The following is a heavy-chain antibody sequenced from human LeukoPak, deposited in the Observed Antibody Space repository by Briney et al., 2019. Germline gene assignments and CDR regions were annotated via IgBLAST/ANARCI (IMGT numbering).Heavy chain of an antibody. D-gene: IGHD3-22*01. V-gene: IGHV1-18*01. Sequence: AAVKVSCKASGYPFDNFGLTWVRQAPGHGLEWMGWISAYNGNTHHAQKFRDRLTLTTDTSTSTAYLELRSLKSDDTAVYYCARDRPAREQDYYDSSGSDAFDIWGQGTMVTVSS. CDR2: ISAYNGNT. J-gene: IGHJ3*02. CDR1: GYPFDNFG. CDR3: ARDRPAREQDYYDSSGSDAFDI.